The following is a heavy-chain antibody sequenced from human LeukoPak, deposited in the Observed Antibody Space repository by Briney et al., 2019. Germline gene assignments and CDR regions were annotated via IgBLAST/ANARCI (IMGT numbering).Heavy chain of an antibody. CDR1: GFTFSSYA. D-gene: IGHD3-9*01. V-gene: IGHV3-23*01. Sequence: GGSLRLSCAASGFTFSSYAMNWVRQAPGKGLEWVSTISGTTGSTYYADSVKGRFTTSRNNSKNTLYLQMNILRADDTAVYYCAKDTFDYLRYYFDYWGQGTLVTASS. CDR3: AKDTFDYLRYYFDY. CDR2: ISGTTGST. J-gene: IGHJ4*02.